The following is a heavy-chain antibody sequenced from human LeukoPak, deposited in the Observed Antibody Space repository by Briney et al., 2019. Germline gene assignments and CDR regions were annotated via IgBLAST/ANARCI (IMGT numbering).Heavy chain of an antibody. Sequence: GGSLRLSCVASGFSFNNYAMNWVRQAPGKGLEWVSLIIGSSGSTFYADSVKGRFTISRDKSKNTLYLQMNSLRAEDTAVYYCAKGAHDYIEIAYFGYWGQGSLVTVSS. D-gene: IGHD5-12*01. CDR2: IIGSSGST. V-gene: IGHV3-23*01. CDR3: AKGAHDYIEIAYFGY. J-gene: IGHJ4*02. CDR1: GFSFNNYA.